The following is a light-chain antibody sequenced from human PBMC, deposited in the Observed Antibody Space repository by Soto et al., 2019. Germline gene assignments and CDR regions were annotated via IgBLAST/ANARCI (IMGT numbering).Light chain of an antibody. CDR2: DAS. CDR1: QSVSTY. CDR3: QQRSNWPPLT. J-gene: IGKJ4*01. Sequence: EIVLTQTKATLSLSPGERATLCCRASQSVSTYLAWFQQKPGQAPRLLIYDASNRATGIPARFSGSGSGTDFTLTISSLDPEDFAVYYCQQRSNWPPLTFGGGSMVDIK. V-gene: IGKV3-11*01.